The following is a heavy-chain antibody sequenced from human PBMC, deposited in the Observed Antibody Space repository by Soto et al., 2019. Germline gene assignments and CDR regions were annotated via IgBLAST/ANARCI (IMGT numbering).Heavy chain of an antibody. CDR2: FDPEDGET. Sequence: QVQLVQSGAEVKKPGASVKVSCKVSGYTLTELSMHWVRQAPGKGLEWMGGFDPEDGETIYAQKFQGRVTMTEDTATDTAYMELSSLRPEDTAVYYCATVWAPRSIAAHRWFDPWGQGTLVTVSS. J-gene: IGHJ5*02. CDR1: GYTLTELS. D-gene: IGHD6-6*01. V-gene: IGHV1-24*01. CDR3: ATVWAPRSIAAHRWFDP.